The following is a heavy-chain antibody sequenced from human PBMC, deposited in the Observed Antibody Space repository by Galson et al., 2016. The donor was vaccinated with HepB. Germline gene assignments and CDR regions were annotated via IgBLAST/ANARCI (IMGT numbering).Heavy chain of an antibody. CDR3: AKVNRLLWFGELNGGYYFDY. CDR1: GLTVNTYA. D-gene: IGHD3-10*01. Sequence: SLRLSCAVSGLTVNTYAMSWVRQAPGKGLEWVSAITGSGGNTFYADSVKGRFTISRDNSKNTVYLEMNSLRAEDTAVYYCAKVNRLLWFGELNGGYYFDYWDQGTLVTVSS. V-gene: IGHV3-23*01. J-gene: IGHJ4*02. CDR2: ITGSGGNT.